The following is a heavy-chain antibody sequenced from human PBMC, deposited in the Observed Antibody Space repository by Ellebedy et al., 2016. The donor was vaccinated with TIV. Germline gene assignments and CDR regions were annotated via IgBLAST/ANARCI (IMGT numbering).Heavy chain of an antibody. CDR3: VRAVPNWFDP. J-gene: IGHJ5*02. Sequence: GESLKISCAASGFTFSSYWMSWVRQAPGKGLGWVANIKEDGSEKNYVDSVKGRFTISRDNAKNSLYLQMNSLRADDTAVYYCVRAVPNWFDPWGQGTLVTVSS. CDR1: GFTFSSYW. V-gene: IGHV3-7*01. CDR2: IKEDGSEK.